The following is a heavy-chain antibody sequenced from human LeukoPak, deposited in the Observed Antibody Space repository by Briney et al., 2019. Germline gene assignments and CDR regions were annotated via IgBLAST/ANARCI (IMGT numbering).Heavy chain of an antibody. Sequence: GASVKVSCKASGYTFTSYGISWVRQAPGQGLEWMGWISAYNGNTNYAQKLQGRVTMTTDTSTSTACMELRSLRSDDTAVYYCARSGSGSYYYYMDVWGKGTTVTVSS. D-gene: IGHD1-26*01. CDR1: GYTFTSYG. J-gene: IGHJ6*03. V-gene: IGHV1-18*01. CDR2: ISAYNGNT. CDR3: ARSGSGSYYYYMDV.